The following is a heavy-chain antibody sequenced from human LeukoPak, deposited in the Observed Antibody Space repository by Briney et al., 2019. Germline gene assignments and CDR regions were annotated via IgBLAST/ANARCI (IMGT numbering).Heavy chain of an antibody. CDR3: TKDRSYGRSYFDY. Sequence: PGRSLRPSCAASGFTVSNNCMSWVRQAPGKGLEWVSVIYRGGSTYYADSVKGGLTISRDNSKNNRYLQMNSLRIEDTAVYYCTKDRSYGRSYFDYWGQGTLVTVAS. D-gene: IGHD5-18*01. J-gene: IGHJ4*02. CDR2: IYRGGST. CDR1: GFTVSNNC. V-gene: IGHV3-66*01.